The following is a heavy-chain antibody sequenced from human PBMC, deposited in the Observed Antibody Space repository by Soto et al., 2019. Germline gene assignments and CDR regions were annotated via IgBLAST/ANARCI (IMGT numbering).Heavy chain of an antibody. CDR2: IRSGGST. Sequence: PGGSLRLSCAASGFTVNSKYMSWVRQAPGKGLEWVSIIRSGGSTYYADSVKGRFTISRDNSKNTLYLQMNSLRAEDTAVYYCAKDSAPMPSIAAVFDAFHIWGQGTMVTVSS. CDR1: GFTVNSKY. CDR3: AKDSAPMPSIAAVFDAFHI. V-gene: IGHV3-53*01. J-gene: IGHJ3*02. D-gene: IGHD6-13*01.